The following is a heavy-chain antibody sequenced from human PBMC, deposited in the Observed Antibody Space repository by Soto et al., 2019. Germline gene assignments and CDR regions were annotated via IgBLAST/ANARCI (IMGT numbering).Heavy chain of an antibody. CDR1: GFTFSSYG. V-gene: IGHV3-33*01. CDR3: AREPPSLEWLLYYYGMDV. CDR2: IWYDGSNK. J-gene: IGHJ6*02. D-gene: IGHD3-3*01. Sequence: QVQLVESGGGVVQPGRSLRLSCAASGFTFSSYGMHWVRQAPGKGLEWVAVIWYDGSNKYYADSVKGRFTISRDNSKNTRYLQMNSLRAEDTAVYYCAREPPSLEWLLYYYGMDVWGQGTTVTVSS.